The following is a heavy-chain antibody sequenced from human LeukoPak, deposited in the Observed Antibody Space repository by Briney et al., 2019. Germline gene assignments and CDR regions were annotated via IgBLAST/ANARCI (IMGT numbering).Heavy chain of an antibody. J-gene: IGHJ4*02. V-gene: IGHV3-53*05. D-gene: IGHD3-10*01. Sequence: GGSLRLSCAASGFTVSSNYMSWVRQAPGKGLEWVSVIYSGGSTYYADSVKGRFTISRDNSKNTLYLQMNSLRAEDTAVYYCAKDNYYGSGSYFSYWGQGTLVTVSS. CDR1: GFTVSSNY. CDR3: AKDNYYGSGSYFSY. CDR2: IYSGGST.